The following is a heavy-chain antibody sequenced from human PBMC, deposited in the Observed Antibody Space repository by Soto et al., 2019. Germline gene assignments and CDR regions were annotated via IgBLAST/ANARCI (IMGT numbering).Heavy chain of an antibody. J-gene: IGHJ6*02. CDR1: RFTFSSYA. V-gene: IGHV3-30-3*01. Sequence: QVQLVESGGGVVQPGKSLRLSCAASRFTFSSYAMDWARQAPGKGLEWVAVISHDGSEKYYGDSVKGRFTISRDNPKNTVYLQMNSLRLEDTAVYYCARAAAYFYHYYYAMDVWPRDRGHRLL. CDR3: ARAAAYFYHYYYAMDV. D-gene: IGHD2-21*01. CDR2: ISHDGSEK.